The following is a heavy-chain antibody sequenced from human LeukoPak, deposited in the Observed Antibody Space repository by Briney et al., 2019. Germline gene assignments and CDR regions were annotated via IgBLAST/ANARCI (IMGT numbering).Heavy chain of an antibody. D-gene: IGHD5-18*01. CDR1: GFTFSSYA. V-gene: IGHV3-23*01. J-gene: IGHJ4*02. CDR2: ITGSGGNT. Sequence: GESLRLSCAASGFTFSSYAMSWVRQGPGKGLEWVSAITGSGGNTYYADSVRGRFTISRDNSKNTLFLQLDSLIAEDTAVYYCAKEDPAVILGIDYWGQGALVIVSS. CDR3: AKEDPAVILGIDY.